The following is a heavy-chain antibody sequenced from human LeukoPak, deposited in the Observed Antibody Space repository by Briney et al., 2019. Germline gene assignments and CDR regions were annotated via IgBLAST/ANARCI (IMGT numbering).Heavy chain of an antibody. J-gene: IGHJ6*03. Sequence: ASVKVSCKASGYTFTNYAMHWVRQAPGQGLEWMGIINPGSGTTSYAQKFQGRVTMTRDTSTGIFYMELSSLRSEDTAVYYCARDFSGGNPPNYYYYYMDVWGKGTTVTISS. CDR3: ARDFSGGNPPNYYYYYMDV. V-gene: IGHV1-46*01. CDR2: INPGSGTT. D-gene: IGHD4-23*01. CDR1: GYTFTNYA.